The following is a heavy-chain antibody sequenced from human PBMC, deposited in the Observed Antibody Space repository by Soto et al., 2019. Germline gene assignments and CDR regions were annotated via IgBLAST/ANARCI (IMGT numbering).Heavy chain of an antibody. D-gene: IGHD1-1*01. CDR1: GDSVSSNSAA. Sequence: PSQTLSLTCAISGDSVSSNSAAWNWIRQSPSRGLEWLGRTYYRSKWYNDYAVSVKSRITINPDTSKNQFSLQLNSVTPEDTAVYYCARDYTTGTGLYYYYYGMDVWGQGTTVTVSS. J-gene: IGHJ6*02. CDR2: TYYRSKWYN. V-gene: IGHV6-1*01. CDR3: ARDYTTGTGLYYYYYGMDV.